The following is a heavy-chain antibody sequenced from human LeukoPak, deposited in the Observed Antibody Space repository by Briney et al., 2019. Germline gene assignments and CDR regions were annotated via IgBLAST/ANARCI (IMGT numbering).Heavy chain of an antibody. CDR2: IYYSGST. Sequence: SETLSLTCTVSGGSIGSSSYYWGWIRQPPGKGLEWIGSIYYSGSTYYNPSLKSRVTISVDTSKNQFSLKLSSVTAADTAVYYCTTRPDIAATGPGWFDPWGQGTLVTVSS. J-gene: IGHJ5*02. D-gene: IGHD6-13*01. CDR1: GGSIGSSSYY. V-gene: IGHV4-39*01. CDR3: TTRPDIAATGPGWFDP.